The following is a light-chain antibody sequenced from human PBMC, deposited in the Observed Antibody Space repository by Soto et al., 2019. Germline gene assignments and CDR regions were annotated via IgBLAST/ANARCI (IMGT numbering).Light chain of an antibody. CDR1: SSNIGAGYD. V-gene: IGLV1-40*01. CDR2: GNS. Sequence: QSVLTQLPSVSGAPGQRVTISCTGSSSNIGAGYDVHWYQQLPGTAPKLLIYGNSNRPSGVPDRFSGSKSGTSASLAITGLQAEDEADYYCQSYDSSLSGSYVFGTGTKVT. CDR3: QSYDSSLSGSYV. J-gene: IGLJ1*01.